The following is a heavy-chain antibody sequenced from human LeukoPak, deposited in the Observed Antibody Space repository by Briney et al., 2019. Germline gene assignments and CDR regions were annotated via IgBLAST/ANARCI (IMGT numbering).Heavy chain of an antibody. J-gene: IGHJ4*02. CDR2: IYPGDSDT. Sequence: GESLKIFCKGSGYSFSTYWIGWVRQMPGKGLEWMGIIYPGDSDTRYSPAFQGQVTISADKSISTAYLQWSSLKASDTAMYYCARLIGVVHFDYWGQGTLVTVSS. CDR3: ARLIGVVHFDY. CDR1: GYSFSTYW. V-gene: IGHV5-51*01. D-gene: IGHD2-8*01.